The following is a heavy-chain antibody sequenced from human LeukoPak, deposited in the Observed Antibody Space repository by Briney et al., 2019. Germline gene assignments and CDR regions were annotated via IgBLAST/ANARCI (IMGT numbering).Heavy chain of an antibody. J-gene: IGHJ3*02. Sequence: GASAKVSCKASGGTFSSYAISWVRQAPGQGLEWMGGIIPIFGTANYAQKFQGRVTITADESTSTAYMELSSLRSEDTAVYYCARDPDHYYDSSGYYLGAFDIWGQGTMVTVSS. CDR2: IIPIFGTA. V-gene: IGHV1-69*13. CDR1: GGTFSSYA. CDR3: ARDPDHYYDSSGYYLGAFDI. D-gene: IGHD3-22*01.